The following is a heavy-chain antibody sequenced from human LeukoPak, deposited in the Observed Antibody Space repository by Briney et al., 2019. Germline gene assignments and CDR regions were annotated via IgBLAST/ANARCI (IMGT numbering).Heavy chain of an antibody. V-gene: IGHV3-48*01. D-gene: IGHD6-19*01. CDR3: ARAEVAGSNHFDY. CDR1: GFTFSSYS. Sequence: GGSLRLSCAASGFTFSSYSMNWVRQAPGKGLEWVSYISSSSSTIYYADSVKGRFTISRDNAKNSLYLQMNSQRAEDTAVYYCARAEVAGSNHFDYWGQGTLVTVSS. J-gene: IGHJ4*02. CDR2: ISSSSSTI.